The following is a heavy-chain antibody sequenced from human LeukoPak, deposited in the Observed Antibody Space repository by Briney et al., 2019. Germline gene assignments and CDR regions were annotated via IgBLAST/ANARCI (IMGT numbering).Heavy chain of an antibody. Sequence: ASVKVSCKASGYTFTSYGISWVRQPPGQGLEWVGSISAYSGNTNYAQKLQDRVTMTTDASTTTAFMELRSLRSDDTAVYYCARDMMVVVIATGDYYFDYWGQGTLVTVSS. V-gene: IGHV1-18*01. CDR1: GYTFTSYG. J-gene: IGHJ4*02. D-gene: IGHD3-22*01. CDR2: ISAYSGNT. CDR3: ARDMMVVVIATGDYYFDY.